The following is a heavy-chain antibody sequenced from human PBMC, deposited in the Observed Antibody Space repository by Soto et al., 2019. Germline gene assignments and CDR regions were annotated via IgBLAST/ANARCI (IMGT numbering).Heavy chain of an antibody. CDR3: ARDRRGYCTNGVCYQSYGMDV. D-gene: IGHD2-8*01. CDR2: IYYSGST. CDR1: GGSISSGGYY. V-gene: IGHV4-31*03. Sequence: PSETLSLTCTVSGGSISSGGYYWSWIRQHPGEGLEWIGYIYYSGSTYYNPSLKSRVTISVDTSKNQFSLKLSSVTAADTAVYYCARDRRGYCTNGVCYQSYGMDVCGHGTTVTV. J-gene: IGHJ6*02.